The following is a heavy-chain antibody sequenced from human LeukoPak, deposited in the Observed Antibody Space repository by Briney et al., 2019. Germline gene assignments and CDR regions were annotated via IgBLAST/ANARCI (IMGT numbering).Heavy chain of an antibody. CDR2: IKQDGSEK. CDR3: ATDRYLVGSYYFDY. J-gene: IGHJ4*02. Sequence: PGGSLRLSCAASGFTFSSYWMSWVRQAPGKGLEWVANIKQDGSEKYYVDSVKGRFTISRDNAKNSLYLQMNSLRAEDTAVYYCATDRYLVGSYYFDYWGQGTLVTVSS. CDR1: GFTFSSYW. V-gene: IGHV3-7*03. D-gene: IGHD3-16*02.